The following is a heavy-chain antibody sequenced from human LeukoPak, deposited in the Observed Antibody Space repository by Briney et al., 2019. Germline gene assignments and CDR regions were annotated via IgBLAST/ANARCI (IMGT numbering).Heavy chain of an antibody. J-gene: IGHJ2*01. Sequence: ASVKVSCKASGYTFTGYYMHWVRQATGQGLEWMGWMNPNSGNTGYAQKFQGRVTMTRNTSISTAYMELSSLRSEDTAVYYCARGGRSLSDLWGRGTLVTVSS. CDR3: ARGGRSLSDL. CDR1: GYTFTGYY. V-gene: IGHV1-8*02. CDR2: MNPNSGNT.